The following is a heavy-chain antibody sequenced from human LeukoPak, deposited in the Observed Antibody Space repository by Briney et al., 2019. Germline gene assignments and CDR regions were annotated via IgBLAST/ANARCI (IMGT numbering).Heavy chain of an antibody. CDR2: ISTYNGNT. Sequence: GASVKVSCKASGYTFTSYGISWVRQAPGQGLEWMGWISTYNGNTNHAQKLQGRVTMTTDTSTSTAYMELRSLRSDDTAVFYCARASRDTDYGGVVYFDYWGQGTLVTVSS. J-gene: IGHJ4*02. CDR3: ARASRDTDYGGVVYFDY. CDR1: GYTFTSYG. D-gene: IGHD4-23*01. V-gene: IGHV1-18*01.